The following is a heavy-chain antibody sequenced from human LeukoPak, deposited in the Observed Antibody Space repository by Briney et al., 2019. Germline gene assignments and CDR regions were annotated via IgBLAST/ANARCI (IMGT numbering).Heavy chain of an antibody. D-gene: IGHD3-3*01. J-gene: IGHJ6*03. Sequence: GGSLRLSCAASGFTFSSYWMHWVRQAPGKGLVWVSRINSDGSSTSYADSVKGRFTISRDNAKNTLYLQMNSLRAEDTAVYYCARGSKDFWSGYYYYMDAWGKGTTVAVSS. V-gene: IGHV3-74*01. CDR3: ARGSKDFWSGYYYYMDA. CDR1: GFTFSSYW. CDR2: INSDGSST.